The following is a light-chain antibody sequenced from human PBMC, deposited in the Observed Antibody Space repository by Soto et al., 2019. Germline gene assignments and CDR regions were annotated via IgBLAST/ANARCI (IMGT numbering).Light chain of an antibody. CDR3: QQHISWPLT. CDR2: GAS. Sequence: EIVMTQSPATLSLSPGERATLSCRASESVSTNLAWYQQKAGQAPRLLIYGASTRATGIPARFSGSGSGTEFTLTISSLQSEDFAVYYCQQHISWPLTFGGGTKVDIK. V-gene: IGKV3-15*01. CDR1: ESVSTN. J-gene: IGKJ4*01.